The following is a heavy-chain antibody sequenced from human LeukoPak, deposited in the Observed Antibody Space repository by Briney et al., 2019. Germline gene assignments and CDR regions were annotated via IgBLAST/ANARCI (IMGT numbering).Heavy chain of an antibody. J-gene: IGHJ6*03. CDR3: ARGSHCSSTSCYRYYYYYMDV. CDR2: MNPNSGNT. CDR1: GYTFTSYD. V-gene: IGHV1-8*01. D-gene: IGHD2-2*01. Sequence: ASVKVSCKASGYTFTSYDINWVRQATGQGLEWMGWMNPNSGNTGYAQKFQGRVTITRNTSISTAYMELSSLRSEDTAVYYCARGSHCSSTSCYRYYYYYMDVWGKGTTVTVSS.